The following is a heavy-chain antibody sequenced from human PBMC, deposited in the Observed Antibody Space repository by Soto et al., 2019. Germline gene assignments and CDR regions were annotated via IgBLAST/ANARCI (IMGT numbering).Heavy chain of an antibody. CDR2: ISPNSGGT. V-gene: IGHV1-18*01. CDR1: GYTFTSYG. Sequence: GASVKVSCNASGYTFTSYGISWVRQAPGQGLEWMGWISPNSGGTNYAQKLQGRVTMTTDTSISTAYMELSSLRSDDTAVYYCARGVVVPAAMPGGEIEYYYYYGMHVWGQGTTVTVSS. J-gene: IGHJ6*02. D-gene: IGHD2-2*01. CDR3: ARGVVVPAAMPGGEIEYYYYYGMHV.